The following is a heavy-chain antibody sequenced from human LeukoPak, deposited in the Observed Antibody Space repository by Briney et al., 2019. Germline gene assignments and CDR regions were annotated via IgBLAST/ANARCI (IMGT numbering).Heavy chain of an antibody. CDR2: ISHDGTDK. J-gene: IGHJ4*02. V-gene: IGHV3-30*18. CDR3: AKGEGGDSGWYGDY. Sequence: PGRSLRLSCAASGFTFSNYAMHWVRQAPGKGLEWGAVISHDGTDKYYADSVKGRFTISRDNSKNTLFLQMNSLRAEDTAMYYCAKGEGGDSGWYGDYWGQGTLVTVSS. D-gene: IGHD6-19*01. CDR1: GFTFSNYA.